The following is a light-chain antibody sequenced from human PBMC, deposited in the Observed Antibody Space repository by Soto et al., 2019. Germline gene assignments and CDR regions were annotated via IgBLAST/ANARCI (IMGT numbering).Light chain of an antibody. V-gene: IGLV1-44*01. CDR1: SSNIGSNT. CDR2: SNN. CDR3: AAWDDSLHGSYVV. J-gene: IGLJ2*01. Sequence: QSVLTQPPSASGTPGQRVTISCSGSSSNIGSNTVNWYQQLPGTAPKLLIYSNNQRPSGVPHRFSGSKSGTSASLAISGLQSEDEADYYCAAWDDSLHGSYVVFGGGTKLTVL.